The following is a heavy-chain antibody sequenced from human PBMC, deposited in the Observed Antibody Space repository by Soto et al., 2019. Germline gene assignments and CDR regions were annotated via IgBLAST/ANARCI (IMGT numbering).Heavy chain of an antibody. CDR2: VEYGGST. V-gene: IGHV4-39*01. J-gene: IGHJ5*02. CDR3: ARHVRGAVTMSWFDP. Sequence: QLQESGPGLVKPSETLSLTCTVSGGSIISSNFYWGWIRQPPGKGLGWIGSVEYGGSTYDNPSLKSRVTLSADTSKIQFSLKLTSVTAADTAIYYCARHVRGAVTMSWFDPWGHGPLVTVSS. D-gene: IGHD3-10*02. CDR1: GGSIISSNFY.